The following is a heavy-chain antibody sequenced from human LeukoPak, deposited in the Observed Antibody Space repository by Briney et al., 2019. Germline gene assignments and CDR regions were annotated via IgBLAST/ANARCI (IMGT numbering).Heavy chain of an antibody. V-gene: IGHV3-23*01. Sequence: PGGSLRLSCAASGFTFSSYAMSWVRQAPGKGLEWVSAISGSGGSTYYADSVKGRFTISRDNSKNTLYLQMNSLRAEDTAVYYCAKDSGYSSGRPTQCFDYWGQGTLVTVSS. D-gene: IGHD6-19*01. J-gene: IGHJ4*02. CDR1: GFTFSSYA. CDR3: AKDSGYSSGRPTQCFDY. CDR2: ISGSGGST.